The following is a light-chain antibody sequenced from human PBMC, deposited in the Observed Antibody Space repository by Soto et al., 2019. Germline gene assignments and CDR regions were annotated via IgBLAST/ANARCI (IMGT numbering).Light chain of an antibody. J-gene: IGKJ2*01. Sequence: DIQMTQSPSSLSASVGDRVTITCRASQTIRTYLNWYQQKPGKAPRLLIYDASSLLSGVPSRFSGSGSGTDFTLTIASLQPEDFSTYYCQQSDSTLYTFGQGTKVEI. V-gene: IGKV1-39*01. CDR1: QTIRTY. CDR2: DAS. CDR3: QQSDSTLYT.